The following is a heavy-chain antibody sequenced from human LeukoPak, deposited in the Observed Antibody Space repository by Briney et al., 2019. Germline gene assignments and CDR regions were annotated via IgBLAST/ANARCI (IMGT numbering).Heavy chain of an antibody. D-gene: IGHD3-22*01. Sequence: PSETLSLTCAVYGGSFSGYYWSWIRQPPGKGLEWIGEINHSGSTNYDPSLKSRVTISVDTSKNQFSLKLSSETAADTAVYYCARGLSDSSGINLDYWGQGTLVTVSS. CDR1: GGSFSGYY. J-gene: IGHJ4*02. CDR3: ARGLSDSSGINLDY. CDR2: INHSGST. V-gene: IGHV4-34*01.